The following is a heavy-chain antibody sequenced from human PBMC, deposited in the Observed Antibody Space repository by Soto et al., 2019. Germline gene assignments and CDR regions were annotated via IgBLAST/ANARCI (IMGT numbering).Heavy chain of an antibody. D-gene: IGHD3-10*01. CDR1: GGSFSGYY. V-gene: IGHV4-34*01. J-gene: IGHJ4*02. CDR2: IYHSGST. Sequence: SETLSLTCAVYGGSFSGYYWTWIRQPPGKGLEWIGDIYHSGSTNYNPSLKSRVTISVDTSKNQFSLKLNSMTAADTAVYYCARHNYGSGSTYFDYWGQGTLVTSPQ. CDR3: ARHNYGSGSTYFDY.